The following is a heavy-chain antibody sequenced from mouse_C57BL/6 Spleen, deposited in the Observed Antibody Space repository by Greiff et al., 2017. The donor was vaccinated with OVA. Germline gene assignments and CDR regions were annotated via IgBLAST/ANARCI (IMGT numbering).Heavy chain of an antibody. J-gene: IGHJ3*01. Sequence: QVQLQQPGAELVKPGASVKMSCKASGYTFTSYWITWVKQRPGQGLEWIGDIYPGSGSTNYNEKFKSKATLTVDTSSSTAYMQLSSLTSEDSAVYYCARSGDYYSNIWFAYWGQGTLVTVSA. D-gene: IGHD2-5*01. CDR1: GYTFTSYW. CDR2: IYPGSGST. V-gene: IGHV1-55*01. CDR3: ARSGDYYSNIWFAY.